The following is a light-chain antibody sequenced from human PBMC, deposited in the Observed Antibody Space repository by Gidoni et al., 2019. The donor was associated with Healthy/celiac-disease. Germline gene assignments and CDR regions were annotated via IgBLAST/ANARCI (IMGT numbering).Light chain of an antibody. CDR1: NIGSKS. Sequence: SYGLTQPPSVSVAPGKTARITFGENNIGSKSVHWYQQKPGQAPVLVIYYDSDRPSGIPERFSGSNSGNTATLTISRVEAGDEADYYCQVLDISRDHYVFGTGTKVTVL. CDR3: QVLDISRDHYV. V-gene: IGLV3-21*04. CDR2: YDS. J-gene: IGLJ1*01.